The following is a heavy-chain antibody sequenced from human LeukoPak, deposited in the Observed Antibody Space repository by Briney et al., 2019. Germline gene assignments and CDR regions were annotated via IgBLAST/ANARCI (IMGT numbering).Heavy chain of an antibody. V-gene: IGHV3-9*01. Sequence: GGSLRLSCAASGFTFDDYAMHWVRQAPGKGLEWVSGISWNSGSIGYADSVKGRFTISRDNAKNSLYLQINSLRAEDTAVYYCARDSYWLGGTIGPFDIWGQGTMVTVSS. D-gene: IGHD3-10*01. CDR3: ARDSYWLGGTIGPFDI. CDR1: GFTFDDYA. J-gene: IGHJ3*02. CDR2: ISWNSGSI.